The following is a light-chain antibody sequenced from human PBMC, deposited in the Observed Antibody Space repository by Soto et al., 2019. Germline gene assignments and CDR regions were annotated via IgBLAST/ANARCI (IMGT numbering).Light chain of an antibody. Sequence: EIVLTQSPATLSLSPGERATLSCTASQSVSSYLAWYQQKPGQAPRLLIYDASNRATGIPARFSGSGSVTDFTLAISSLEPEDLAVYYCQQRSNWPPTFGQGTKVEIK. CDR2: DAS. V-gene: IGKV3-11*01. CDR1: QSVSSY. CDR3: QQRSNWPPT. J-gene: IGKJ1*01.